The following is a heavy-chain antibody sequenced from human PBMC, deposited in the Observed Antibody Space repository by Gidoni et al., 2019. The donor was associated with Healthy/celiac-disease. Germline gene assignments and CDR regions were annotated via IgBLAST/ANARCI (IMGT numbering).Heavy chain of an antibody. CDR3: ARDGSRPYCTNGVCYYYYGMDV. D-gene: IGHD2-8*01. J-gene: IGHJ6*02. V-gene: IGHV1-69*01. CDR1: GGTFSSYA. Sequence: QVKLVQSGAEVKKPGSSVKVSCKAAGGTFSSYAISWVRQAPGQGLEWMGGIIPIFGTANYAQKFQGRVTITADESTSTAYMELSSLRSEDTAVYYCARDGSRPYCTNGVCYYYYGMDVWGQGTTVTVSS. CDR2: IIPIFGTA.